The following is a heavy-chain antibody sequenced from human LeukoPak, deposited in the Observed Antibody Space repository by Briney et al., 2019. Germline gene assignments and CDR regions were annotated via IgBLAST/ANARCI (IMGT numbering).Heavy chain of an antibody. D-gene: IGHD1-14*01. J-gene: IGHJ3*02. Sequence: SETLSLTCTVSGGSISSGDYYWSWIRQPPGKGLEWIGYIYYSGSTYYNPSLKSRVTISVDTSKNQFSLKLSSVTAADTAVYYCARDGGGTSSDAVEIWGQGTMVIVSS. CDR3: ARDGGGTSSDAVEI. CDR1: GGSISSGDYY. V-gene: IGHV4-30-4*08. CDR2: IYYSGST.